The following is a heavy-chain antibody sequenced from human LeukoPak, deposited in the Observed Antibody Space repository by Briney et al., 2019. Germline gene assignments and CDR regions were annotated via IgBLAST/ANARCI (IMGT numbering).Heavy chain of an antibody. D-gene: IGHD3-3*01. Sequence: PGGSLRLSCAASGFTFSSYAMSWVRQAPGKGLEWVSAISGSGGSTYYVDSVKGRFTISRDNPKNTLYLQMNSLRAEDTAVYYCAKDVHYDFWSGYLAFDIWGQGTMVTVSS. CDR1: GFTFSSYA. CDR3: AKDVHYDFWSGYLAFDI. J-gene: IGHJ3*02. CDR2: ISGSGGST. V-gene: IGHV3-23*01.